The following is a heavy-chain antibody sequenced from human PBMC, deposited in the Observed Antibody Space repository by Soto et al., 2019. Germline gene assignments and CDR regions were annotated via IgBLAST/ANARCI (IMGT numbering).Heavy chain of an antibody. J-gene: IGHJ1*01. CDR3: ARTDSVGYYQH. CDR1: GCSLISIDH. Sequence: SDTLSLTCPLAGCSLISIDHWAWLRPPPGRSLEWIASIFHTGTTYYTPSLKSRVTISVDTSKNQFSLRLSSVTAADSAVYYCARTDSVGYYQHCGQGNLVTVSS. D-gene: IGHD3-3*01. CDR2: IFHTGTT. V-gene: IGHV4-38-2*01.